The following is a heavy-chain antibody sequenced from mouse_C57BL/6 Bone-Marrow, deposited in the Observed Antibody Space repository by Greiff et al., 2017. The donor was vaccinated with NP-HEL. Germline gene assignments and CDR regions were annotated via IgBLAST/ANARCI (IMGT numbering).Heavy chain of an antibody. V-gene: IGHV1-69*01. CDR3: ARWGYYGSSFPWFAY. CDR1: GYTFTSYW. J-gene: IGHJ3*01. Sequence: QVQLQQSGAELVMPGASVKLSCKASGYTFTSYWMHWVKQRPGQGLEWIGEIDPSDSYTNYNQKFKGKSTLTVDKSSSTADMQLSSLTSEDSAVYYCARWGYYGSSFPWFAYWGQGTLVTVSA. CDR2: IDPSDSYT. D-gene: IGHD1-1*01.